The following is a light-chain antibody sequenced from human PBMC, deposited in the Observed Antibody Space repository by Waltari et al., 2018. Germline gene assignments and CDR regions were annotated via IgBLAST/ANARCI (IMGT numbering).Light chain of an antibody. CDR2: GAS. CDR1: QSDSRA. CDR3: QHYLRLPVT. V-gene: IGKV3-20*01. J-gene: IGKJ1*01. Sequence: EIVLTQSPGVLSLSLGARATVSCRASQSDSRALAWYQQKPGQAPRLLIYGASTRATGIPDRFSGSGSGTDVSLTISRLEPDDFAVYYCQHYLRLPVTFGQGTTVEI.